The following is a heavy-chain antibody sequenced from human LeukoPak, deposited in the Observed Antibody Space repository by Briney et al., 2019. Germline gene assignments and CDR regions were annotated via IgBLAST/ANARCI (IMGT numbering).Heavy chain of an antibody. CDR3: VRGAFSVVVATLGVGDFDY. CDR2: ISYDGSKK. D-gene: IGHD2-15*01. CDR1: GFTFSRYA. Sequence: GGSLRLSCAASGFTFSRYALHWVRQAPGKGLEWMAIISYDGSKKYYADSVEGRFTISRDNSKDTLYLQMNGLRAEDTAVYYCVRGAFSVVVATLGVGDFDYWGQGTLVTVSS. J-gene: IGHJ4*02. V-gene: IGHV3-30*04.